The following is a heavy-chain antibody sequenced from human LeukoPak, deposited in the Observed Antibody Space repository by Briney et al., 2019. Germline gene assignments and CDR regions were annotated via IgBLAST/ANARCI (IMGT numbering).Heavy chain of an antibody. D-gene: IGHD2-8*01. CDR3: AREPKGQGRYASSTNGVDY. Sequence: SETLSLTCAVYGGSFSGYYWSWIRQPPGKGLEWIGEINHSGSTNYNTSLKSRVTISVDTSKNQFSLKLSSVTAADTAVYFCAREPKGQGRYASSTNGVDYWGQGLLVTVSS. J-gene: IGHJ4*02. CDR1: GGSFSGYY. CDR2: INHSGST. V-gene: IGHV4-34*01.